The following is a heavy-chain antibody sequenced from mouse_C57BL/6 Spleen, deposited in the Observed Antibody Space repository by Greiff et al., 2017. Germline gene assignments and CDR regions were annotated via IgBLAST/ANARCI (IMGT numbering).Heavy chain of an antibody. V-gene: IGHV1-64*01. CDR3: ASSIRAWFAY. D-gene: IGHD2-10*02. CDR1: GYNFTSYW. CDR2: IHPNSGST. J-gene: IGHJ3*01. Sequence: QVQLQQPGAELVKPGASVKLSCKASGYNFTSYWMHWVKQRPGQGLEWIGMIHPNSGSTNYNEKFKSKATLTVDKSSSTAYMQLSILTSADSAVYYCASSIRAWFAYWGQGTLVTVSA.